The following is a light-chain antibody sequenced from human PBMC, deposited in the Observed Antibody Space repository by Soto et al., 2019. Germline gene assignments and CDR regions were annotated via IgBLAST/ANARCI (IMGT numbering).Light chain of an antibody. V-gene: IGKV3D-15*01. J-gene: IGKJ5*01. CDR3: QQYHNWPPIT. CDR1: QSINNY. CDR2: GAS. Sequence: RDGQSINNYLAWYQQKLGQAPRLLIYGASTRAIGIPARFSGSGSGTEFTLTISSLQSEDFAIYYCQQYHNWPPITFGQGTRLEIK.